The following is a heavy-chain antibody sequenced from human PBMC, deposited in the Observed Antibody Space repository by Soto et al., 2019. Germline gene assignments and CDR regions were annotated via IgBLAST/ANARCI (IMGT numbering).Heavy chain of an antibody. CDR3: ARVGDVYDKNSYPFDH. J-gene: IGHJ4*02. CDR2: IYYSGGT. V-gene: IGHV4-31*03. D-gene: IGHD3-22*01. Sequence: QVQLQEPGPGLVKPSQTLSLTCTVSGGSISSGGYYWSWICQHPGRGLEFIAYIYYSGGTSYNPSLKSRIIISVDTSKNQFPPKLSSVPAADTAVYYCARVGDVYDKNSYPFDHWGQGTLVTVSS. CDR1: GGSISSGGYY.